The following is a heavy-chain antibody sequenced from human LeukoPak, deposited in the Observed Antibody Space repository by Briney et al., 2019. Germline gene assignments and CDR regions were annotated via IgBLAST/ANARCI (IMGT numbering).Heavy chain of an antibody. D-gene: IGHD4-17*01. CDR2: ISSSGSTI. CDR3: ARDRATVTTD. CDR1: GFTFSSYE. J-gene: IGHJ4*02. Sequence: GGSLRLSCAASGFTFSSYEMNWVRQAPGKGLEWVSYISSSGSTIYYADSVKGRFTISRDNAKNSLYLQMNSLRAEDTAVYYCARDRATVTTDWGQGPLVTVPS. V-gene: IGHV3-48*03.